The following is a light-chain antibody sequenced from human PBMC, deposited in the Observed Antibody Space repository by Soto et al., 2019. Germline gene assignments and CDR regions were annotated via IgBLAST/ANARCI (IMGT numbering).Light chain of an antibody. J-gene: IGLJ2*01. CDR1: SSDVGSYNR. Sequence: QSALTQPPSVSGSPGQSFTISCTGTSSDVGSYNRVSWYQQPPGTVPKLMISEVSNRPSGVPDRFSGSKSGNTASLTISGLQAEDEADYYCSSYTSTSTWVFGGGTKLTVL. V-gene: IGLV2-18*02. CDR2: EVS. CDR3: SSYTSTSTWV.